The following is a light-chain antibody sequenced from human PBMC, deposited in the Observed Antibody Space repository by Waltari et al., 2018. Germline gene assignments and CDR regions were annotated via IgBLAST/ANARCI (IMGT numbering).Light chain of an antibody. CDR3: QVWDNGSDHSV. CDR1: NIGTKD. Sequence: SFVLTQPPSVSVAPGKTATITCGGSNIGTKDVHWYQQKPGLAPLLVVFDGSDRPTGVPERFSGSNAGNTATLTISRVEAGDEADYYCQVWDNGSDHSVFGGGTKVTVL. V-gene: IGLV3-21*03. CDR2: DGS. J-gene: IGLJ3*02.